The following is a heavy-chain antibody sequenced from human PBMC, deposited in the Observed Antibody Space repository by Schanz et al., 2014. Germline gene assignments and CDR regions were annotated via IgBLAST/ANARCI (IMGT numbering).Heavy chain of an antibody. J-gene: IGHJ6*02. V-gene: IGHV3-48*01. CDR3: ARDFDDRRGYGSGYCLGDCMDV. Sequence: EVQLVESGGGLIQRGESLRLSCSASGFSFSSYSMNWVRQAPGKGLEWLSYIDGKSTTVYYADSVKGRFTVSRDNARNSLYLHMNTLGAEDTAVYYCARDFDDRRGYGSGYCLGDCMDVWGQGTTVTVSS. D-gene: IGHD3-10*01. CDR1: GFSFSSYS. CDR2: IDGKSTTV.